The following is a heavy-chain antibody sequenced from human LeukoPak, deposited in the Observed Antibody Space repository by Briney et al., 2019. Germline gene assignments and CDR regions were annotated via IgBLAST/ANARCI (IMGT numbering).Heavy chain of an antibody. D-gene: IGHD3-3*01. Sequence: PGGSLRLSCAASGFTFSDYYMSWIRQAPGKGLEWVSYISSSGTTIYYADSVKGRFTISRDNAKNSLYLQMNSLRAEDTAVYYCARAPPYDFWSSYPDAFDIWGQGTMVTVSS. J-gene: IGHJ3*02. CDR1: GFTFSDYY. CDR2: ISSSGTTI. V-gene: IGHV3-11*01. CDR3: ARAPPYDFWSSYPDAFDI.